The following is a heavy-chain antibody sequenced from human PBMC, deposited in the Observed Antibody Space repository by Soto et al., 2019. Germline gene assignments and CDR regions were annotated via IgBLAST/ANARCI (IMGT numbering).Heavy chain of an antibody. D-gene: IGHD2-8*01. CDR3: ARRIVLMVYAGLYSYYGMDV. J-gene: IGHJ6*02. CDR2: IIPIFGTA. V-gene: IGHV1-69*01. CDR1: GGTFSSYA. Sequence: QVQLVQSGAEVKKPGSSVKVSCKASGGTFSSYAISWVRQSPGQGLEWMGGIIPIFGTANYAQKFQGRVTITAEESTSTAYMELSSLRSEDTAVYYCARRIVLMVYAGLYSYYGMDVWGQGTTVTVSS.